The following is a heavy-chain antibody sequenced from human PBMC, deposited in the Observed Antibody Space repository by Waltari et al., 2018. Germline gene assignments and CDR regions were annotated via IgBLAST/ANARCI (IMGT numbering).Heavy chain of an antibody. CDR1: GGSISSGSYY. Sequence: QVQLQESGPGLVKPSQTLSLTCPVSGGSISSGSYYWVWNRPPAGQGRGWVGRIYTSGRTNYNPALKRRVTISVDRSKNQFSLKLRSVTAADTAVYYCERTSYYDSSGDPGGAFDIWGQGTMVTVSS. V-gene: IGHV4-61*02. J-gene: IGHJ3*02. CDR3: ERTSYYDSSGDPGGAFDI. D-gene: IGHD3-22*01. CDR2: IYTSGRT.